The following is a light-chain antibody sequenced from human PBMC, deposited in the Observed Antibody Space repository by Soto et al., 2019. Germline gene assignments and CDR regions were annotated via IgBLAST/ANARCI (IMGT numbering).Light chain of an antibody. CDR2: DAS. J-gene: IGKJ1*01. CDR3: QQYNSYST. CDR1: QSVSSW. Sequence: DIQMTQSPSTLSASVGDRVTITCRASQSVSSWLAWYQQKPWKAPNLLIYDASSLESGVPSRFSGSGSDTEFTLTIHSLHPEDFATYYCQQYNSYSTFGQGTKVEIK. V-gene: IGKV1-5*01.